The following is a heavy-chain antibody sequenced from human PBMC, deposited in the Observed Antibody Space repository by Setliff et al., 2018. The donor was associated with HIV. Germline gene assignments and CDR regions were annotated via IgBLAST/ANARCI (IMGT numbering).Heavy chain of an antibody. D-gene: IGHD3-3*01. J-gene: IGHJ4*02. CDR3: ASALYYNFRSAYYVTPYYFDY. Sequence: SETLSLTCAVSGVSISSGSYYWSWIRQPAGKGLEWIGHIYTSGTTNSNPSLKSRVTISLDTSNNQFSLKLSSVTAADAAVYYCASALYYNFRSAYYVTPYYFDYWGQGTLVTVSS. CDR2: IYTSGTT. V-gene: IGHV4-61*09. CDR1: GVSISSGSYY.